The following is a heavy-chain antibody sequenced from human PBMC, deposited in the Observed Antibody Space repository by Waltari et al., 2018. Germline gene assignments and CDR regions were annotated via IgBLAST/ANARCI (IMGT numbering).Heavy chain of an antibody. V-gene: IGHV4-39*01. Sequence: QLQLQESGPGLVKPSETLSLTCTVSGGSISSSSYYWGWIRQPPGKGLEWIGSIYYSGGTYYNPSLKSRVTISVDTSKNQFSLKLSSVTAADTAVYYCARRTTVTAFDAFDIWGQGTMVTVSS. D-gene: IGHD4-17*01. CDR3: ARRTTVTAFDAFDI. CDR2: IYYSGGT. CDR1: GGSISSSSYY. J-gene: IGHJ3*02.